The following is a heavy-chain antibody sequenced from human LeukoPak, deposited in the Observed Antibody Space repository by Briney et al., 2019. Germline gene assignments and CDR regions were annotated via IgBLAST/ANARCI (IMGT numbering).Heavy chain of an antibody. Sequence: SETLSLTCAVYGGSFSGYFWTWIRQPPGKGLEWIGEINHSGSTNYNLSLKSRVTISVDTSKNQFSLKLSSVTAADTAVYYCARHSYYYGSGSYDHYMDVWGKGTTVTISS. D-gene: IGHD3-10*01. CDR2: INHSGST. V-gene: IGHV4-34*01. CDR3: ARHSYYYGSGSYDHYMDV. J-gene: IGHJ6*03. CDR1: GGSFSGYF.